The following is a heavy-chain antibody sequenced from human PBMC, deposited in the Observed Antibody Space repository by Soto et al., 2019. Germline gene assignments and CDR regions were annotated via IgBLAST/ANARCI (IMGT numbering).Heavy chain of an antibody. CDR3: AHLVRGVNSWPYFDY. J-gene: IGHJ4*02. CDR1: GFSLSTSGEG. Sequence: QITLKESGPTVVKPTQTLTLTCTFSGFSLSTSGEGVGWIRQPPGKALEWLAFIYWGDDQRYSPSLKSRLTTTKATSKNRVVLTLTNVDPVDTATYYCAHLVRGVNSWPYFDYWGQGTLVTVSS. CDR2: IYWGDDQ. V-gene: IGHV2-5*02. D-gene: IGHD2-8*02.